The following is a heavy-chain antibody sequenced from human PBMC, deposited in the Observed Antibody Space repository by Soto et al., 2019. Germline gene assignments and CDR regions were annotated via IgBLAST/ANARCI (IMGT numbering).Heavy chain of an antibody. J-gene: IGHJ4*02. CDR1: GGSISSYY. D-gene: IGHD3-10*01. V-gene: IGHV4-59*08. Sequence: PSETLSLTCTVSGGSISSYYWSWIRQPPGKGLEWIGYIYYSGSTNYNPSLKSRVTISVDTSKNQFSLKLSSVTAADTAVYYCARGVIGESIDYWGQGTLVTVSS. CDR3: ARGVIGESIDY. CDR2: IYYSGST.